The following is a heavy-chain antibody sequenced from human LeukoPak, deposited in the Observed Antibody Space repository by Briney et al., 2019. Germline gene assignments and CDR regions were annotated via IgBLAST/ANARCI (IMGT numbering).Heavy chain of an antibody. CDR3: ARDMGYGDYVWDY. CDR1: GGTFSSYA. CDR2: IIPIFGTA. J-gene: IGHJ4*02. D-gene: IGHD4-17*01. V-gene: IGHV1-69*13. Sequence: SVKLSCNASGGTFSSYAISWVRQAPGPGLELTGGIIPIFGTANYAQKFQGRGTITADESTGTTYMELSSLRSEDTAVYYCARDMGYGDYVWDYWGQRTLVTVSS.